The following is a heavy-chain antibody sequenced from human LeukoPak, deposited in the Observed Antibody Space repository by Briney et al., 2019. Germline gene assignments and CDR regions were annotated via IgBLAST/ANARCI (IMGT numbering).Heavy chain of an antibody. V-gene: IGHV4-4*07. D-gene: IGHD6-13*01. CDR3: ARDRGEGQQLPPFYYYYYMDV. J-gene: IGHJ6*03. CDR1: GGSISSYY. CDR2: IYTSGST. Sequence: SETLSLTCTVSGGSISSYYWSWIRQSAGKGLEWIGRIYTSGSTNYNPSLKSRVTMSVDTSKNQFSLKLSSVTAADTAVYYCARDRGEGQQLPPFYYYYYMDVWGKGTTVTVSS.